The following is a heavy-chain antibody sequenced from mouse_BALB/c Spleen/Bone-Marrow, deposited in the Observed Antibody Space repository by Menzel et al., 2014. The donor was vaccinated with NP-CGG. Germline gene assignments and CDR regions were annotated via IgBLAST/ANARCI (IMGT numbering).Heavy chain of an antibody. V-gene: IGHV1-54*01. D-gene: IGHD2-3*01. CDR3: ARYDGYFDY. Sequence: LKECGAELVRPGTSVKVSCKASGYAFTDYLMEWLKQRPGQGLEWIGVINPGSGSTNYNEKFKDKATLTADKSSSTAYMQLSSLTSDDSAVYFCARYDGYFDYWGQGTILTVSS. CDR1: GYAFTDYL. J-gene: IGHJ2*01. CDR2: INPGSGST.